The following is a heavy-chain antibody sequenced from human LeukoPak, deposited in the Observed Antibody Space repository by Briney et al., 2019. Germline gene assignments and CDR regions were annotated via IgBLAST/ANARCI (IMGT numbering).Heavy chain of an antibody. D-gene: IGHD6-6*01. CDR3: AREYSSSSRWFDP. Sequence: QTGGSLRLSCAASGFTFSSYGMHWVRQVPGKGLEWVAVISYDGSNKYYADSVKGRFTISRDNSKNTLYLQMNSLRAEDTAVYYCAREYSSSSRWFDPWGQGTLVTVSS. J-gene: IGHJ5*02. V-gene: IGHV3-30*03. CDR2: ISYDGSNK. CDR1: GFTFSSYG.